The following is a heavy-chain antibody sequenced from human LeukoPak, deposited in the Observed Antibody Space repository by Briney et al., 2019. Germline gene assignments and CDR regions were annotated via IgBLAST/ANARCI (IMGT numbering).Heavy chain of an antibody. J-gene: IGHJ5*02. D-gene: IGHD3-3*01. CDR2: IYYSGST. CDR1: GGSISSGDYY. CDR3: ARGYGYDFWSGPNWFDP. Sequence: SQTLSLTCTVSGGSISSGDYYWSWIRQPPGKGLEWIGYIYYSGSTYYNPSLKSRVTISVDTSKNQFSLKLRSVTAADTAVYYCARGYGYDFWSGPNWFDPWGQGTLVTVSS. V-gene: IGHV4-30-4*08.